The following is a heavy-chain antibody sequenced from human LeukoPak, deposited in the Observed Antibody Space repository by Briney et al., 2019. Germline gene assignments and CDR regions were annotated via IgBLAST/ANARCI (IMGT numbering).Heavy chain of an antibody. D-gene: IGHD3-10*01. Sequence: GGSLRLSCAASGFTVSSNYMSWVRQAPGRGLEWVSVIYSGGSTYYADSVKGRFTISRDNSKNTLYLQMNSLRAEDTAVYYCARDMVRGVIAIGMDVWGQGTTVTVSS. CDR2: IYSGGST. V-gene: IGHV3-53*01. CDR1: GFTVSSNY. J-gene: IGHJ6*02. CDR3: ARDMVRGVIAIGMDV.